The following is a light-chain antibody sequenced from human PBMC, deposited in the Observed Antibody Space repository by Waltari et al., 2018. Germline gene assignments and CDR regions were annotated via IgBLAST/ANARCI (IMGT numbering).Light chain of an antibody. CDR1: SIDVVGCIY. J-gene: IGLJ3*02. Sequence: QSALTQPVSVSGSPGQSITISCTVTSIDVVGCIYVSLYQHHPGKAPKLMIYYVTKRPSGVSNRFSGSGSVNTASLTISGLQSEDEAYYYCSSYIRISASWVFGGGTKLTVL. CDR3: SSYIRISASWV. CDR2: YVT. V-gene: IGLV2-14*03.